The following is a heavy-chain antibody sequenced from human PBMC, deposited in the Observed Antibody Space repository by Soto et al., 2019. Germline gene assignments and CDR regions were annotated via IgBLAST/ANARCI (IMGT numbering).Heavy chain of an antibody. Sequence: QVQLVQSGAEVKKPGASVKVSCKASGYTFTSYGISWVRQAPGQGLEWMGWISAYNGNTNYAQKVQGRVTMTTDTSTSTAYMELRSLRSDDTAVYYCARDPQDLWVGELFHYYYGMDVWGQGPPVTVAS. J-gene: IGHJ6*02. CDR2: ISAYNGNT. V-gene: IGHV1-18*04. CDR3: ARDPQDLWVGELFHYYYGMDV. CDR1: GYTFTSYG. D-gene: IGHD3-10*01.